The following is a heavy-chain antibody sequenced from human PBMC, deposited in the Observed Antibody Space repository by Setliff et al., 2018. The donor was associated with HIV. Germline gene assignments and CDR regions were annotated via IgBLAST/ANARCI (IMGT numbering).Heavy chain of an antibody. D-gene: IGHD2-21*01. CDR3: ARPRLRGSGAFDI. CDR1: GDSISSSTFY. Sequence: TLSLTCTVSGDSISSSTFYWGWIRQPPGKGLEGIGSIYYSGTTYYNPSLKSRVAISVDTSKNQFSLKLSSVTAADTAVYYCARPRLRGSGAFDIWGQGTMVTVSS. V-gene: IGHV4-39*01. J-gene: IGHJ3*02. CDR2: IYYSGTT.